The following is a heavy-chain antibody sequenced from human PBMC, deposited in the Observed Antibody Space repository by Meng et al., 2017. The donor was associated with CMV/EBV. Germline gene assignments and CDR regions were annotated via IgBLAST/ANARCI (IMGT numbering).Heavy chain of an antibody. CDR2: INSYNGDT. CDR1: GYTFTSYA. CDR3: ARGLLSIGGLFDY. V-gene: IGHV1-18*03. Sequence: ASVKVSCKASGYTFTSYAINWVRQAPGQGLEWVGWINSYNGDTHYAQKLQDRVTVTTDTSTDTIYMELRSLRADDMAVYYCARGLLSIGGLFDYWGQGTLVTVSS. J-gene: IGHJ4*02. D-gene: IGHD3-10*01.